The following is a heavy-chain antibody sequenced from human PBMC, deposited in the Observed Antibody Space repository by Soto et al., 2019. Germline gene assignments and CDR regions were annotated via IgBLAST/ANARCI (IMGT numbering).Heavy chain of an antibody. V-gene: IGHV4-34*01. CDR2: INHSGST. CDR3: ARGLGDYGNY. CDR1: GGSFSGYY. J-gene: IGHJ4*02. D-gene: IGHD4-17*01. Sequence: LETLSLTCAVYGGSFSGYYWSWIRQPPGKGLEWIGEINHSGSTNYNPSLKSRVTISVDTSKNQFSLKLSSVTAADTAVYYCARGLGDYGNYWGQGTLVTVSS.